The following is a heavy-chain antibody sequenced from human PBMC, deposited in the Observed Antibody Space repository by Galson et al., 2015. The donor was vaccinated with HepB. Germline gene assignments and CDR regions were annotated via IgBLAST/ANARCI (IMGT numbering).Heavy chain of an antibody. V-gene: IGHV7-4-1*02. D-gene: IGHD2-2*01. J-gene: IGHJ4*02. CDR3: ARDRDGVPAARGDY. Sequence: SVKVSCKASGYTFTSYAMNWVRQAPGQGLEWMGWINTNTGNPTCAQGFTGRFVFSLDTSVSTAYLQISSLKAEDTAVYYCARDRDGVPAARGDYWGQGTLVAVSS. CDR1: GYTFTSYA. CDR2: INTNTGNP.